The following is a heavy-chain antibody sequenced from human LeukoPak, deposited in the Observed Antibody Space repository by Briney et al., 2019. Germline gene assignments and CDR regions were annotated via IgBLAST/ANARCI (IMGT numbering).Heavy chain of an antibody. Sequence: GRSLRLSCAASGLTFSSYAMHWVRQAPGKGLEWVAVISYDGSNKYYADSVKGRFTISRDNSKNTLYLQMNSLRAEDTAVYCCARAHDVLRYFDWFGYYGMDVWGQGTTVTVSS. D-gene: IGHD3-9*01. CDR2: ISYDGSNK. J-gene: IGHJ6*02. CDR3: ARAHDVLRYFDWFGYYGMDV. V-gene: IGHV3-30-3*01. CDR1: GLTFSSYA.